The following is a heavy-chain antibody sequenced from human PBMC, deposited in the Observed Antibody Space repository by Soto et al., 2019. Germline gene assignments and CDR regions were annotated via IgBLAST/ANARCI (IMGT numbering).Heavy chain of an antibody. CDR2: IYYSGST. J-gene: IGHJ6*02. V-gene: IGHV4-39*01. D-gene: IGHD6-19*01. Sequence: PSETLSLTCTVSGGSISSSSYYWGWIRQPPGKGLEWIGSIYYSGSTYYNPSLKSRVTISVDTSKNQFSLKLRSVTAADTAVYYCARGQGSGWCDYYYGMDVWGQGTTVT. CDR1: GGSISSSSYY. CDR3: ARGQGSGWCDYYYGMDV.